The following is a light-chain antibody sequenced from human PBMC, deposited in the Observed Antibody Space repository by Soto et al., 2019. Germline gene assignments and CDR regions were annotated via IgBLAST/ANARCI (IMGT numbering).Light chain of an antibody. V-gene: IGLV1-40*01. CDR3: ESYDSTLSGSR. CDR2: GNT. Sequence: QPVLTQPPSVSAAPGQRVTISCTGSSSNIGSGYGVNWYQPLPGTAPKLLIYGNTNRPSGVPDRISGSKSGTSASLAITGLQAEDEADYYCESYDSTLSGSRFGGGTKLTVL. CDR1: SSNIGSGYG. J-gene: IGLJ3*02.